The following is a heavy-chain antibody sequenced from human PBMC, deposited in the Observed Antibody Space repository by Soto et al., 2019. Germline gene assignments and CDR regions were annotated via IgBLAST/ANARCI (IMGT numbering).Heavy chain of an antibody. CDR1: GGSISSDGYY. CDR2: IYYSGNT. D-gene: IGHD3-10*01. V-gene: IGHV4-31*03. J-gene: IGHJ5*02. CDR3: AREPPRGGFGRRWFDP. Sequence: QVQLQESGPGLVKSSQTLSLTCTVSGGSISSDGYYWNWIRQHPGKGLEWIGYIYYSGNTYYNPSLKSRVTISVDTSKNQFSLMLSSVTAADTAVYYCAREPPRGGFGRRWFDPWGQGTLVTVSS.